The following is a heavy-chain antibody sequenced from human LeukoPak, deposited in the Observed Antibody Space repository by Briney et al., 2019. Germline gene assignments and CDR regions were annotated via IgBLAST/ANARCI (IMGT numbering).Heavy chain of an antibody. J-gene: IGHJ4*02. CDR1: GGSVNSHSYY. D-gene: IGHD5-24*01. CDR3: ARASSGSRRDGYNVVDY. V-gene: IGHV4-61*01. CDR2: IYYSGST. Sequence: SGTLSLTCTVSGGSVNSHSYYWSWIRQPPGKGLEWIGYIYYSGSTSYNPSLMSRVTFSVDTSRNQFSLRLTSVTAADTAVYYCARASSGSRRDGYNVVDYWGQGTLVTVSS.